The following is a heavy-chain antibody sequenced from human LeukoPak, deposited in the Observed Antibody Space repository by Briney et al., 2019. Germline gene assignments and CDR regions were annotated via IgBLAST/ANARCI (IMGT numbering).Heavy chain of an antibody. CDR3: ARWAPSGDRDYYYYYMDV. Sequence: GASVKVSCKASSYTFTKYGISWVRQAPGQGLEWMGWISTYNGNTNYAQKLQGRVTMTTDTSTSTAYMELRSLRFDDTAVYYCARWAPSGDRDYYYYYMDVWGKGTTVTVSS. V-gene: IGHV1-18*01. D-gene: IGHD2-21*02. CDR2: ISTYNGNT. J-gene: IGHJ6*03. CDR1: SYTFTKYG.